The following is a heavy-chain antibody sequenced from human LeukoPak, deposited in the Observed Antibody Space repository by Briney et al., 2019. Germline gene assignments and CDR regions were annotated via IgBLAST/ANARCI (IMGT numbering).Heavy chain of an antibody. Sequence: SETLSLTCTVSGYSISSGYYWGWIRQPPGKGLEWIGSIYHSGSTYYNPSLKSRVTMSVDTSKNQFSLKLSSVTAADTAVYYCASTLLWFGELWPQYYFDYWGQGTLVTVSS. J-gene: IGHJ4*02. CDR3: ASTLLWFGELWPQYYFDY. CDR2: IYHSGST. D-gene: IGHD3-10*01. CDR1: GYSISSGYY. V-gene: IGHV4-38-2*02.